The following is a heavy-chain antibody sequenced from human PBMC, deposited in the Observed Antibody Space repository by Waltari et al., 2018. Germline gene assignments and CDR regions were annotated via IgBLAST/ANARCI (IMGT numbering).Heavy chain of an antibody. Sequence: EVQLVQSGAEVKKPGATVKISCKVSGYTFTDYYMHWVQQAPGKGLEWMGLVDPEDGETIYAEKFQGRVTITADTSTDTAYMELSSLRSEDTAVYYCATVKMNCSGGSCHEAHWFDPWGQGTLVTVSS. D-gene: IGHD2-15*01. J-gene: IGHJ5*02. CDR3: ATVKMNCSGGSCHEAHWFDP. CDR2: VDPEDGET. CDR1: GYTFTDYY. V-gene: IGHV1-69-2*01.